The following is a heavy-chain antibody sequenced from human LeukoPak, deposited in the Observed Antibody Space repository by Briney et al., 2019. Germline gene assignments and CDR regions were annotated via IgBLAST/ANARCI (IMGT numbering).Heavy chain of an antibody. Sequence: ASVKVSCKASGYTFTSYGISWVRQSPGQGLEWMGWMSAYNGNRNYAQKLQGRVTMPTETSKSTAYMELRSLRSDDPAVHYCARDRRVGATSSSDWYFDLSGRGTLVTVSS. J-gene: IGHJ2*01. D-gene: IGHD1-26*01. CDR1: GYTFTSYG. V-gene: IGHV1-18*01. CDR2: MSAYNGNR. CDR3: ARDRRVGATSSSDWYFDL.